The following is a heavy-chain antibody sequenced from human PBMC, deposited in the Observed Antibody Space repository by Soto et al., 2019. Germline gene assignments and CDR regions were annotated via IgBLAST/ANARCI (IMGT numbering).Heavy chain of an antibody. CDR2: IRSKAYGGTT. J-gene: IGHJ4*02. V-gene: IGHV3-49*04. D-gene: IGHD1-26*01. CDR3: TRDQGASGSYYY. Sequence: GGSLRISCTASGFTFGDYAMSWVRQAPGKGLEWVGFIRSKAYGGTTEYAASVKGRFTISRDDSKSIAYLQMNSLKTEDTAVYYCTRDQGASGSYYYWGQGTLVTVSS. CDR1: GFTFGDYA.